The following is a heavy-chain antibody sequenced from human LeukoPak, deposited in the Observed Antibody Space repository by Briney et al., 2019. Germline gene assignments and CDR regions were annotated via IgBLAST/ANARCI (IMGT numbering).Heavy chain of an antibody. D-gene: IGHD6-19*01. CDR1: GYTFTSYA. V-gene: IGHV1-3*01. CDR3: ARAYDSGCNY. Sequence: ASVKVPCKASGYTFTSYAMHWVRQAPGQRLEWMGLINAANGNTRYSQTFQDRVTITRDTSASTAYMELSSLRSEDTAVYYCARAYDSGCNYWGQGTLVTVSS. J-gene: IGHJ4*02. CDR2: INAANGNT.